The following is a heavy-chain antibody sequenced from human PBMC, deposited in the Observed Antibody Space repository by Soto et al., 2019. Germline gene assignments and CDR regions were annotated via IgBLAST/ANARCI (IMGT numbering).Heavy chain of an antibody. CDR3: ARDRPNKQWLDRVDPYYFDY. Sequence: QVQLVQSGAEVKKPGSSVKVSCKASGGTFSSYAISWVRQAPGQGLEWMGGLIPIFGTANYAQKFQGRVTITEEESTSTAYMELSSLRSEDTAVYYCARDRPNKQWLDRVDPYYFDYWGQGTLVTVSS. D-gene: IGHD6-19*01. CDR1: GGTFSSYA. V-gene: IGHV1-69*01. J-gene: IGHJ4*02. CDR2: LIPIFGTA.